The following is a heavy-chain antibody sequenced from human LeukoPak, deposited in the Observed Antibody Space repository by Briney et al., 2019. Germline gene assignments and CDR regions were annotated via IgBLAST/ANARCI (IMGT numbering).Heavy chain of an antibody. J-gene: IGHJ6*03. CDR1: GFSFSTDV. CDR3: ARGSPDYYYYYCMDV. CDR2: ISYSGSTK. Sequence: SGGSLRLSCAASGFSFSTDVMYWVRLAPRKGLEWLSYISYSGSTKYYADSVRGRFTISRDNAQNSLYLQMNSLRAEDTAVYYCARGSPDYYYYYCMDVWGKGTTVTVSS. V-gene: IGHV3-48*03.